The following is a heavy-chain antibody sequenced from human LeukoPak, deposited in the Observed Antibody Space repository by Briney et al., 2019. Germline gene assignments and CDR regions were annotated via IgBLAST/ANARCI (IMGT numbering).Heavy chain of an antibody. Sequence: ASVKVSCKASGYTFTGYYMHWVRQAPGQGLEWMGWINPNSGGTNYAQKFQGRVTMTRDTSISTAYMELSRLRSDDTAVYYCARDQDIVVVVASGNWFDPWGQGTLVTVSS. J-gene: IGHJ5*02. V-gene: IGHV1-2*02. CDR3: ARDQDIVVVVASGNWFDP. CDR1: GYTFTGYY. CDR2: INPNSGGT. D-gene: IGHD2-15*01.